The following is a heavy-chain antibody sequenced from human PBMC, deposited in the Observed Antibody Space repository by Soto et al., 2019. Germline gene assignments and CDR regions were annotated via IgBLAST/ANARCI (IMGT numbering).Heavy chain of an antibody. CDR3: ARVQPNDSFDY. V-gene: IGHV1-2*06. J-gene: IGHJ4*02. CDR2: INPNSGGT. D-gene: IGHD2-8*01. CDR1: GYIFTDYY. Sequence: ASVKVSCKASGYIFTDYYMHWVRQAPGQELEWMGRINPNSGGTNYAQKFQGRVTMTRDTSISTAYMELSRLRSDDTAVYYCARVQPNDSFDYWGQGTLVTVSS.